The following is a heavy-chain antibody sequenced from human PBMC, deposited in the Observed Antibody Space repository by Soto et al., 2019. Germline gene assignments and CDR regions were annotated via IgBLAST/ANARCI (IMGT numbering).Heavy chain of an antibody. V-gene: IGHV1-69*08. CDR1: GGTFSTST. D-gene: IGHD5-12*01. CDR2: TIPILDVA. Sequence: QVQLVQSGAEVKKPGSSVKVSCKASGGTFSTSTFTWVRQAPGQGLEWMGRTIPILDVADYAQDIQGRVKITADNTTRKPEKELTSQTSKATAVYYCARDAPIGSTYSGYDAIDSWGQGTLVTVSS. CDR3: ARDAPIGSTYSGYDAIDS. J-gene: IGHJ4*02.